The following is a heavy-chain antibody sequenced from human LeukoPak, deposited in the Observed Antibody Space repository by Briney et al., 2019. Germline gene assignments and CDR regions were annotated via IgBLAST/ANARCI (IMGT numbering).Heavy chain of an antibody. V-gene: IGHV4-61*10. CDR1: GGSVSSDNSY. CDR3: ARGGSYFYDYYMDV. Sequence: SETLSLTCTVSGGSVSSDNSYWNWIRQPAGKGLEWIGRMYSSGSSNYNPSLKSRTTMSVDTSKNEFSLKLTSVTAADTAVYYCARGGSYFYDYYMDVWGQGATVSVSS. CDR2: MYSSGSS. J-gene: IGHJ6*03. D-gene: IGHD1-26*01.